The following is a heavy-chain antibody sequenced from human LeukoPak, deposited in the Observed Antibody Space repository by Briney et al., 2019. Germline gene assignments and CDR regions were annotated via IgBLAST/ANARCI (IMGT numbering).Heavy chain of an antibody. J-gene: IGHJ4*02. D-gene: IGHD6-13*01. CDR3: AKVRGQYSSSWYFDY. CDR1: GFTFSSYW. V-gene: IGHV3-74*01. CDR2: INSDGSST. Sequence: GGSLRLSCAASGFTFSSYWMHWLRHAPGRGPVWVSRINSDGSSTSYADSVKGRFTISRDNAKSTLYLQMNSLRAEDTAVYYCAKVRGQYSSSWYFDYWGQGTLVTVSS.